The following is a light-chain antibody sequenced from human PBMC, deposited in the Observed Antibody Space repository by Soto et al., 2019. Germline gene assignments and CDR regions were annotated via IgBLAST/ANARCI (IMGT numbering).Light chain of an antibody. CDR3: HQYCSSPRLT. CDR1: HSVNSH. J-gene: IGKJ4*01. V-gene: IGKV3D-20*01. CDR2: DAS. Sequence: TELTQSIAILSVSPGERVTLSCGTSHSVNSHVAWYQQKPGQAPRLLIYDASNRATGIPARFSGSGSGTDFTLTISRLEPEDFAVYYCHQYCSSPRLTFGRGTKVDI.